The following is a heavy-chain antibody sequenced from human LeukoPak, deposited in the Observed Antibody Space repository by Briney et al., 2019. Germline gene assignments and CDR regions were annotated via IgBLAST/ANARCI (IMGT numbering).Heavy chain of an antibody. CDR1: GYTFTSYG. V-gene: IGHV1-18*01. CDR3: ARDSGGYCSGGSCYVS. J-gene: IGHJ5*02. Sequence: ASVKVSCKASGYTFTSYGISWVRQAPGQGLEWMGWISAYNGNTNYAQKLQGRVTMTTDTSTSTAYMELRSLRSEDTAVYYCARDSGGYCSGGSCYVSWGQGTLVTVSS. D-gene: IGHD2-15*01. CDR2: ISAYNGNT.